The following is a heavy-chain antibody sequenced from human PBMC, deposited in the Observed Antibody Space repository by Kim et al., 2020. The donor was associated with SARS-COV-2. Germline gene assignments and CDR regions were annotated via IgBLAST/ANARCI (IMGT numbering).Heavy chain of an antibody. CDR2: INHSGST. CDR3: ARERRLGYCSSTSCYIGAFDI. CDR1: GGSFSGYY. Sequence: SETLSLTCAVYGGSFSGYYWSWIRQPPGKGLEWIGEINHSGSTNYNPSLKSRVTISVDTSKNQFSLKLSSVTAADTAVYYCARERRLGYCSSTSCYIGAFDIWGQGTMVTVSS. D-gene: IGHD2-2*02. V-gene: IGHV4-34*01. J-gene: IGHJ3*02.